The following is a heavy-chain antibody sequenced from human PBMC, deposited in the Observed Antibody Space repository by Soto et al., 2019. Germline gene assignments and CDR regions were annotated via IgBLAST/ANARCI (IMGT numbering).Heavy chain of an antibody. CDR3: ARDLLGWEPAGVDY. D-gene: IGHD1-26*01. CDR1: GFTFSSYA. Sequence: QVQLVESGGGVVQPGRSLRLSCAASGFTFSSYAMHWVRQAPGKGLEWVAVISYDGSNKYYADSVKGRFTISRDNSKNTLYLQMNSLSAEDTAVYYCARDLLGWEPAGVDYWGQGTLVTVSS. J-gene: IGHJ4*02. CDR2: ISYDGSNK. V-gene: IGHV3-30-3*01.